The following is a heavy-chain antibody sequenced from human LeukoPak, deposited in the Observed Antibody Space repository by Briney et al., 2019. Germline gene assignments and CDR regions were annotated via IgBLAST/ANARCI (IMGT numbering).Heavy chain of an antibody. J-gene: IGHJ4*02. D-gene: IGHD3-10*01. CDR1: GFTFSDYY. CDR2: ISGSGGST. Sequence: GGSLRLSCAASGFTFSDYYMSWIRQAPGKGLEWVSAISGSGGSTYYADSVKGRFTISRDNSKNTLYLQMNSLRAEDTAVYYCAKDLGISGWSFDYWGQGTLVTVSS. CDR3: AKDLGISGWSFDY. V-gene: IGHV3-23*01.